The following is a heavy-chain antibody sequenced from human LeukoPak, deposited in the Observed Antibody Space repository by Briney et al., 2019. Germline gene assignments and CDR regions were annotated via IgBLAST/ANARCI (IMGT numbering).Heavy chain of an antibody. CDR1: GFTFSSYS. Sequence: PGGSLRLSCAASGFTFSSYSMNWVRQAPGKGLEWVSSISSSSSYIYYADSVKGRFTISGDNAKNSLYLQMNSLRAEDTAVYYCARAYTADSGYFPCQDYWGQGTLVTVSS. D-gene: IGHD3-22*01. CDR3: ARAYTADSGYFPCQDY. CDR2: ISSSSSYI. V-gene: IGHV3-21*01. J-gene: IGHJ4*02.